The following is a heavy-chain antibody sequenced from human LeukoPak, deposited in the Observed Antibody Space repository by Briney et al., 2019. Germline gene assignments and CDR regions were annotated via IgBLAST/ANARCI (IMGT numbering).Heavy chain of an antibody. CDR3: ARGIGDYSDYIV. CDR2: LYSGGHT. D-gene: IGHD4-11*01. CDR1: GFTLSSYA. V-gene: IGHV3-66*01. Sequence: PGGSLRLSCAASGFTLSSYAMTWVRQGPGKGLEWVSLLYSGGHTYYADAVKGRFMISRDSSKNTLYLQMNSLRTDDTAVYYCARGIGDYSDYIVWGQGTLVTVSS. J-gene: IGHJ4*02.